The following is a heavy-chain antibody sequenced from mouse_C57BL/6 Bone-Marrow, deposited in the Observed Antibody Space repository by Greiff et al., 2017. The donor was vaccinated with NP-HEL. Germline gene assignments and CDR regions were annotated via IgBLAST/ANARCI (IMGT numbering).Heavy chain of an antibody. CDR2: INYDGSST. J-gene: IGHJ1*03. D-gene: IGHD1-1*01. Sequence: EVQLVESAGGLVQPGSSMKLSCTASGFTFSDYYMAWVRQVPEKGLEWVANINYDGSSTYYLDSLKSRFIISRDNAKNILYLQMSSLKSEDTATYYCAREATVVATHWYFDVWGTGTTVTVSS. CDR1: GFTFSDYY. CDR3: AREATVVATHWYFDV. V-gene: IGHV5-16*01.